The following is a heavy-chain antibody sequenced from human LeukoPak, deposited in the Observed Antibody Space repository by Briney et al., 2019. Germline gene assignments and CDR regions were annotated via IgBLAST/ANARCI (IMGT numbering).Heavy chain of an antibody. CDR3: ARDPHDSSGYYPLGAFDI. J-gene: IGHJ3*02. CDR2: IIPIFGTA. Sequence: SVKVSCKASGGTFSSYAISWVRQAPGQGLEWMGGIIPIFGTANYAQKFQGRVTVTADKSTSTAYMELSSLRSEDTAVYYCARDPHDSSGYYPLGAFDIWGQGTMVTVSS. D-gene: IGHD3-22*01. CDR1: GGTFSSYA. V-gene: IGHV1-69*06.